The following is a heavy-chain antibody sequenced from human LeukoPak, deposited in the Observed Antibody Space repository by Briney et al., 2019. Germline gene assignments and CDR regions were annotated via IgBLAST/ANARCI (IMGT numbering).Heavy chain of an antibody. CDR3: AKSGIQLGWFDP. J-gene: IGHJ5*02. Sequence: GGSLRLSCKASGFSFSNYYMNWVRQAPGKGLEWVSAISGSGGSTYYADSVKGRFTISRDNSKNTLYLQMNSLRAEDPAVYYCAKSGIQLGWFDPWGQGTLVTVSS. V-gene: IGHV3-23*01. CDR2: ISGSGGST. D-gene: IGHD5-18*01. CDR1: GFSFSNYY.